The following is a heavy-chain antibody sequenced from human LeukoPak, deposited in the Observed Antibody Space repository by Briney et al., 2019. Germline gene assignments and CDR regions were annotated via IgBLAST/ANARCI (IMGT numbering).Heavy chain of an antibody. CDR1: GFTLSSYG. CDR3: TKERSTIVRGVISRWFDP. Sequence: GSLRLSCAASGFTLSSYGMHWVRQAPGKGLEWVAVISYDGSNKYYADSVEGRFTISRDNSKNTLYLQMNSLRAEDTAVYYCTKERSTIVRGVISRWFDPWGQGTLVTVSS. D-gene: IGHD3-10*01. V-gene: IGHV3-30*18. J-gene: IGHJ5*02. CDR2: ISYDGSNK.